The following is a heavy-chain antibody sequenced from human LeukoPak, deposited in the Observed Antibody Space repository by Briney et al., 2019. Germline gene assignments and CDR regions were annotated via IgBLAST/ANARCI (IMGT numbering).Heavy chain of an antibody. V-gene: IGHV3-30*18. Sequence: GRSLRLSCAASGFTFSSYGMHWVRQAPGKGLEWVAVISYDGSNKYYADSVKGRFTISRDNSKNTLYLQMNSLRAEDTAVYYCAKAFRLRLGELSYFDYWGQGTLVTVSS. CDR2: ISYDGSNK. CDR1: GFTFSSYG. CDR3: AKAFRLRLGELSYFDY. D-gene: IGHD3-16*02. J-gene: IGHJ4*02.